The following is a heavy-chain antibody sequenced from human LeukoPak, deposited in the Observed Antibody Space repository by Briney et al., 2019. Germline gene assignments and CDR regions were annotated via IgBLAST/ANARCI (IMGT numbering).Heavy chain of an antibody. CDR1: GYTFTSYG. J-gene: IGHJ5*02. CDR3: ARGRFITIFGVASNWFDP. D-gene: IGHD3-3*01. Sequence: GASVKVSCKASGYTFTSYGISWVRQAPGQGLEWMGWISAYNGNTNYAQKLQGRVTMTTDTSTSTAYMELRSLRSDDTAVYYCARGRFITIFGVASNWFDPWGQGTLVTVSS. V-gene: IGHV1-18*01. CDR2: ISAYNGNT.